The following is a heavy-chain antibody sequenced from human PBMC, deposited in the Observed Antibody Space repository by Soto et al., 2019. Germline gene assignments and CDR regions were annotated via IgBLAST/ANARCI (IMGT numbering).Heavy chain of an antibody. V-gene: IGHV3-9*01. Sequence: EVQLVESGGALVQPASSLRLSCPASGFTFNAYASNGVRQPPGKALRWVSGISWSSGSIGYADFVKGQFTISRDNAKNSLYLQMNSLRAEDTALYYCAKGAMEWLYPFDYWGQGTLVTVSS. J-gene: IGHJ4*02. CDR2: ISWSSGSI. D-gene: IGHD3-3*01. CDR1: GFTFNAYA. CDR3: AKGAMEWLYPFDY.